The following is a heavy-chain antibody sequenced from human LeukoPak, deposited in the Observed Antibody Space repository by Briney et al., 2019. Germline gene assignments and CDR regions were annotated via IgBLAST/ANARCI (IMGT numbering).Heavy chain of an antibody. D-gene: IGHD3-9*01. J-gene: IGHJ4*02. CDR2: INHSGGT. V-gene: IGHV4-34*01. Sequence: SETLSLTCAVYGGSFSGYYWSWIRQPPGKGLEWIGEINHSGGTNYNPSLKSRVTMSVDTSENQFSLKLSSVTAADTAVYYCARLRYFDWLSPDFWGQGTLVTVSS. CDR1: GGSFSGYY. CDR3: ARLRYFDWLSPDF.